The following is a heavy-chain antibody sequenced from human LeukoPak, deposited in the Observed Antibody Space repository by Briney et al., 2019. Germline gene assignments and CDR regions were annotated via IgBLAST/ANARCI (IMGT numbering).Heavy chain of an antibody. CDR1: GFTFSSYA. CDR2: ISGSGGST. V-gene: IGHV3-23*01. J-gene: IGHJ4*02. CDR3: ARHSGPGIAAAKAYFDD. Sequence: PGGSLRLSCAASGFTFSSYAMSWVRQAPGKGLEWVSAISGSGGSTYYADSVKGRFTISRDNSENTLSVQMNSLRADDTAVYYCARHSGPGIAAAKAYFDDWGQGALVTVSS. D-gene: IGHD6-13*01.